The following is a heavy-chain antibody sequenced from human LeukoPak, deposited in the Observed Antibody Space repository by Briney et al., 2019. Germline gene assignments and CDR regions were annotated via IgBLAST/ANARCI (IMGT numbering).Heavy chain of an antibody. CDR3: ARDLSVNAFDL. Sequence: SETLSLTCTVSGASVRSDHWNWIRQPPGKGLEWIAYMHGSGSPNYNPSLASRLTLSVDATENLLSLKLTSVTAADTAVYFCARDLSVNAFDLWGQGTLVTVSS. CDR1: GASVRSDH. CDR2: MHGSGSP. J-gene: IGHJ3*01. V-gene: IGHV4-59*02. D-gene: IGHD2/OR15-2a*01.